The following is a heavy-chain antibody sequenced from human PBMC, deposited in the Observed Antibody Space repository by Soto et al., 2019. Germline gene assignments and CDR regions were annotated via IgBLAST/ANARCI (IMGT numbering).Heavy chain of an antibody. CDR3: AREVGYCSGGSCYSGSVWFDP. CDR2: IIPIFGTA. D-gene: IGHD2-15*01. Sequence: QVQLVQSGAEVKKPGSSVKVSCKASGGTFSSYAISWVRQAPGQGLEWMGGIIPIFGTANYAQKFQGRVTITADKSTSTAYMELSRLRSEDTAVYYCAREVGYCSGGSCYSGSVWFDPWGQGTLVTVSS. J-gene: IGHJ5*02. V-gene: IGHV1-69*06. CDR1: GGTFSSYA.